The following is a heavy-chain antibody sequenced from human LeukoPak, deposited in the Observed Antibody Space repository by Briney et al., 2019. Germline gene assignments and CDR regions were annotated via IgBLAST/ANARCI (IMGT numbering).Heavy chain of an antibody. CDR2: ISGSGGST. CDR1: GFTFSSYA. CDR3: AKVDSGSYSGSQYFQH. D-gene: IGHD1-26*01. J-gene: IGHJ1*01. Sequence: PGGSLRLSCAASGFTFSSYAMSWVRQAPGKGLERVSAISGSGGSTYYADSVKGRFTISRDNSRNTLYLQMNSLRAEDTAVYYCAKVDSGSYSGSQYFQHWGQGTLVTVSS. V-gene: IGHV3-23*01.